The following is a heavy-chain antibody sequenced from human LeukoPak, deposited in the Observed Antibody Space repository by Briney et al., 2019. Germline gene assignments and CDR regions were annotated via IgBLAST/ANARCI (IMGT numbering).Heavy chain of an antibody. V-gene: IGHV4-4*09. CDR3: ASPRGDDSGGYYTWYFHH. CDR2: SGST. Sequence: SETLSLTCSVSGASISSYYWSWIRQPPGKGLEWIGSGSTYYNPSLKSRVTISVDTSKNQFSLKLSSVTAADTAVYFCASPRGDDSGGYYTWYFHHWGQGILVTVSS. J-gene: IGHJ1*01. D-gene: IGHD3-22*01. CDR1: GASISSYY.